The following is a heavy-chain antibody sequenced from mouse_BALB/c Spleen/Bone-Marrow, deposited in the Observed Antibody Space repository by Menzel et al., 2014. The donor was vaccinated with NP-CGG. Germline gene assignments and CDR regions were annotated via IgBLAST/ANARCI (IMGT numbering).Heavy chain of an antibody. V-gene: IGHV5-6-3*01. CDR2: INSDGGST. CDR3: SRGVDHYSWFAY. Sequence: EVKLMESGGGLAQPGGSLKLSCAASGFTFSSYGMSWVRQTPDKRLELVANINSDGGSTYYSDSVKGRFTISRDDAKNTLNLQMSSLKSEDAAMYYCSRGVDHYSWFAYWGQGTLVTVSA. J-gene: IGHJ3*01. D-gene: IGHD1-2*01. CDR1: GFTFSSYG.